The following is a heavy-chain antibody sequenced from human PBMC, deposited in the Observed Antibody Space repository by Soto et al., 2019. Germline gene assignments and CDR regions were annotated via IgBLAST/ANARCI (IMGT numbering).Heavy chain of an antibody. D-gene: IGHD3-10*01. CDR3: AKDVLLWFGELSYVDY. CDR1: GFTFDDYA. V-gene: IGHV3-9*01. Sequence: EVQLVESGGGLVQPGRSLRLSCAASGFTFDDYAMHWVRQAPGKGLEWVSGISWNSGSIGYADSVTGRFTISRDNAKNSLYLRMDSLRAEDTGLYYCAKDVLLWFGELSYVDYWGQGTLVTVSS. J-gene: IGHJ4*02. CDR2: ISWNSGSI.